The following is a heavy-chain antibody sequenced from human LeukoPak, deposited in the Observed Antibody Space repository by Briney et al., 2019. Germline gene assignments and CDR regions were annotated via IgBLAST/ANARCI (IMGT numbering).Heavy chain of an antibody. V-gene: IGHV3-30-3*01. D-gene: IGHD2-2*01. CDR1: GFTFSIYA. CDR2: ISYDGSNK. Sequence: GRSLRLSCAASGFTFSIYAMHWVRQAPGKGLEWVAVISYDGSNKYYADSVKGRFTISRDNSKNTLYLQMNSLKTEDTAVYYCTTDPDDIVVVPAATLPWGQGTLVTVSS. CDR3: TTDPDDIVVVPAATLP. J-gene: IGHJ5*02.